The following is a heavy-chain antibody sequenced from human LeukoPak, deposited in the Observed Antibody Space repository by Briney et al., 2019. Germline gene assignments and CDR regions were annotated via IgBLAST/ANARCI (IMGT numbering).Heavy chain of an antibody. CDR3: AGGYCSGGSCYSAIDY. CDR2: IWYDGSNK. Sequence: GRSLKLSCAASGFTFSSYGMHWVHQAPGKGLEWVAVIWYDGSNKYYADSVKGRFTISRDNSKNTLYLQMNSLRAEDTAVYYCAGGYCSGGSCYSAIDYWGQGTLVTVSS. V-gene: IGHV3-33*01. J-gene: IGHJ4*02. CDR1: GFTFSSYG. D-gene: IGHD2-15*01.